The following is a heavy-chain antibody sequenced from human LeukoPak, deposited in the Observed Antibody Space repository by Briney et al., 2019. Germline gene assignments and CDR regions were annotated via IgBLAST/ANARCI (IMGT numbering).Heavy chain of an antibody. Sequence: SETLSLTCTVSGGSISSYYWSWIRQPAGKGLEWIGRIYISGSTNYNPSLKSRVTMSADTSKNQFSLKLSSVTAADTAVYYCARDEAYSGYAVRIWGQGTLVTVSS. V-gene: IGHV4-4*07. J-gene: IGHJ4*02. CDR1: GGSISSYY. D-gene: IGHD5-12*01. CDR3: ARDEAYSGYAVRI. CDR2: IYISGST.